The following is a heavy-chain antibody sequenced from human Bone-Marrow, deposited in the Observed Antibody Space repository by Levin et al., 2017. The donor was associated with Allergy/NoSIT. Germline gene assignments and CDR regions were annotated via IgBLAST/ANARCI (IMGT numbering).Heavy chain of an antibody. Sequence: GGSLRLSCAGSEFTFSNYGMTWVRQAPGKGLQWVSSISAGGINTYYADSVRGRFTISRDNSKNTLYLQMTSLRAEDTAVYFCAKRLWFGESSALFDYWGQGTLVTVSS. CDR2: ISAGGINT. CDR1: EFTFSNYG. D-gene: IGHD3-10*01. J-gene: IGHJ4*02. V-gene: IGHV3-23*01. CDR3: AKRLWFGESSALFDY.